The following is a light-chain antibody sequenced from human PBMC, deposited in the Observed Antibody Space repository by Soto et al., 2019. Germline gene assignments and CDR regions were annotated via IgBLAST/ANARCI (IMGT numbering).Light chain of an antibody. CDR2: GAS. CDR3: QQYATSPKVT. CDR1: QSVSSF. J-gene: IGKJ4*01. V-gene: IGKV3-20*01. Sequence: EIVLTQSPGTLSLSPGERATLSCRASQSVSSFLAWYQHKPGQAPRLLIYGASSRATGIPDSFSGSGSGTDFTLTISRLEPEDFAVYYCQQYATSPKVTFGGGTKVEIK.